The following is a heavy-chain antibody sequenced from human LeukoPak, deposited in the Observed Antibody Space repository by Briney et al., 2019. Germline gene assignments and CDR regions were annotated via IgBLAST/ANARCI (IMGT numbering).Heavy chain of an antibody. D-gene: IGHD6-13*01. CDR1: GFTFSSYA. Sequence: GSLRLSCAASGFTFSSYAMSWVRQAPGKGLEWVSAISGSGGSTYYADSVKGRFTISRDNSKNTLYLQMNSLRAEDTAVYYCAKLRLRQLVRRFGLSALDYWGQGTLVTVSS. CDR3: AKLRLRQLVRRFGLSALDY. J-gene: IGHJ4*02. V-gene: IGHV3-23*01. CDR2: ISGSGGST.